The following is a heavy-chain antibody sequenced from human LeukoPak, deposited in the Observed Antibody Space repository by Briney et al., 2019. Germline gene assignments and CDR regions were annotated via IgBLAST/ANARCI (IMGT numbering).Heavy chain of an antibody. CDR2: IYYSGTT. Sequence: PSETLSLTCTVSGGSISSSPYYWGWIRQPPGKGLEWIGSIYYSGTTHYSPSLESRVTISVDTSKDQFSLKLSSVTAADTAVYYCARSSHYYGSGKARPFDPWGQGTLVTVSS. V-gene: IGHV4-39*07. CDR1: GGSISSSPYY. D-gene: IGHD3-10*01. J-gene: IGHJ5*02. CDR3: ARSSHYYGSGKARPFDP.